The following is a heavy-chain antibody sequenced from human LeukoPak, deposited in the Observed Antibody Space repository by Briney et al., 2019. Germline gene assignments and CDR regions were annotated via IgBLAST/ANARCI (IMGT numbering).Heavy chain of an antibody. D-gene: IGHD2-15*01. J-gene: IGHJ6*03. V-gene: IGHV3-23*01. CDR3: AKGGRGAYYYYYMDV. Sequence: GGSLRLSCAASGFTFSSYAMIWVRQAPGKGLEWVSAISGSGGSTYYADSVKGRFTISRDNSKNTLYLQMNSLRAEDTAVYYCAKGGRGAYYYYYMDVWGKGTTVTVSS. CDR2: ISGSGGST. CDR1: GFTFSSYA.